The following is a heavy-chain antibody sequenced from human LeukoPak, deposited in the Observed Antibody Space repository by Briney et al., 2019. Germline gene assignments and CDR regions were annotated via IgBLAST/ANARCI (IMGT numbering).Heavy chain of an antibody. J-gene: IGHJ5*02. CDR2: IYYSGST. V-gene: IGHV4-59*01. CDR1: GGSISSYY. D-gene: IGHD6-6*01. CDR3: ARDVAPEYSSSSTFNWFDP. Sequence: SETLSLTCTVSGGSISSYYWSWIRQPPGKGLEWIGYIYYSGSTNYNPSLKSRATISVDTSKNQFSLKLSSVTAADTAVYYCARDVAPEYSSSSTFNWFDPWGQGTLVTVSS.